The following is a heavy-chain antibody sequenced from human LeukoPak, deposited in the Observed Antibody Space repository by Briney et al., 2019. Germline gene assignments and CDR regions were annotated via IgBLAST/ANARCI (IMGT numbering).Heavy chain of an antibody. Sequence: ASVSVSCKASGYTFTSYYMHWVRQAPGQGLEWMGIINPSGGSTSYAQKFQGRVTITRDISTRTVYMELSSLRSEDTAVYYCARDVTMRFDPWGQGTLVTVSS. CDR3: ARDVTMRFDP. CDR2: INPSGGST. J-gene: IGHJ5*02. V-gene: IGHV1-46*01. D-gene: IGHD3-22*01. CDR1: GYTFTSYY.